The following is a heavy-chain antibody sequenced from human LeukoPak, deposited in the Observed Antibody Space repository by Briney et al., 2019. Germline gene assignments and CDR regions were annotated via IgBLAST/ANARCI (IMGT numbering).Heavy chain of an antibody. CDR3: AKISGYDY. CDR1: GFTFSSYG. V-gene: IGHV3-30*18. D-gene: IGHD5-12*01. J-gene: IGHJ4*02. CDR2: ISYDGSNK. Sequence: PGRSLRLSCAASGFTFSSYGMHWVRQAPAKGLEWVAVISYDGSNKYYADSVKGRFTISRDNSKNTLYLQMNSLRAEDTAVYYCAKISGYDYWGQGTLVTVSS.